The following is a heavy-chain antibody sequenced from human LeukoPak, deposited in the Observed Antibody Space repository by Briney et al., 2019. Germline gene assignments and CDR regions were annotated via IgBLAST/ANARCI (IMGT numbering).Heavy chain of an antibody. CDR3: ARDRIAAAGADAFDI. CDR1: GGSISSGGYY. Sequence: SETLSLTCTVSGGSISSGGYYWSWIRQHPGKGLEWIGYIYYSGSTYYNPSLKSRVTISVDTSKNQFSLKLGSVTAADTAVYYCARDRIAAAGADAFDIWGQATTVTVSS. V-gene: IGHV4-31*03. J-gene: IGHJ3*02. CDR2: IYYSGST. D-gene: IGHD6-13*01.